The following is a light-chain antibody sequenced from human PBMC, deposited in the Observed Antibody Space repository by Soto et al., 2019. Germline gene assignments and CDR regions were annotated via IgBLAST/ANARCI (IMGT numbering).Light chain of an antibody. CDR2: GAS. Sequence: EIVLTQSPGTLSLSPGERAILSCRASQSVSSNLAWYQQKPGQAPRLLIYGASTRATGIPARFSGSGSGTEFTLTISSLQSEDFAVYYCQQYNNWPPVTFGGGTKVDIK. CDR3: QQYNNWPPVT. CDR1: QSVSSN. J-gene: IGKJ4*01. V-gene: IGKV3-15*01.